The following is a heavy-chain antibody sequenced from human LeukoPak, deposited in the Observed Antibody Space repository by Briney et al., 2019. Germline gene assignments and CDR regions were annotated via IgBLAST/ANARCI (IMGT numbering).Heavy chain of an antibody. V-gene: IGHV3-30*03. CDR3: ASWPVGWYGEDS. D-gene: IGHD6-19*01. Sequence: GGSLRLSCAASGFTVSTNYMSWVRQAPGKGLEWVAVISYDGSQKHYADSVEGRFTISRDTPKNTLYLQMNSLRVEDTAVYYCASWPVGWYGEDSWGQGTLVTVSS. CDR1: GFTVSTNY. J-gene: IGHJ4*02. CDR2: ISYDGSQK.